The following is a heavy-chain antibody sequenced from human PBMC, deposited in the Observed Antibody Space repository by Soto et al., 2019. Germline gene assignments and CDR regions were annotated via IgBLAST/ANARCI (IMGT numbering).Heavy chain of an antibody. CDR1: GGSISSGGYY. CDR3: ARGALRFGEFTGMDV. CDR2: IYYSGST. J-gene: IGHJ6*02. D-gene: IGHD3-10*01. V-gene: IGHV4-31*03. Sequence: QVQLQESGPGLVKPSQTLSLTCTVSGGSISSGGYYWSWIRQHPGKGLGWIGHIYYSGSTYYNPSLKSRLTISVDTSKNQFSLKLSSVTAADTAVYSCARGALRFGEFTGMDVWGQGTTVTVSS.